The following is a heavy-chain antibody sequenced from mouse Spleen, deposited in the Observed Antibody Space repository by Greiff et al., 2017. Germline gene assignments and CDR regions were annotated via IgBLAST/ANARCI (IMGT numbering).Heavy chain of an antibody. CDR3: AREDDDYGFDY. Sequence: VQLQESDAELVKPGASVKISCKVSGYTFTDYTIHWIKQRPEQGLDWIGYIYPRDGSTKYIEKFKGKATLTADRSSSTAYMKLNSLASEASAVYFCAREDDDYGFDYWGQGTTLTVSS. CDR2: IYPRDGST. CDR1: GYTFTDYT. V-gene: IGHV1-78*01. D-gene: IGHD2-4*01. J-gene: IGHJ2*01.